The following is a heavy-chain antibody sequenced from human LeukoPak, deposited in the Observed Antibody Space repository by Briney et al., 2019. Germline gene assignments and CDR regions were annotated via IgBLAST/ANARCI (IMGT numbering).Heavy chain of an antibody. J-gene: IGHJ5*02. V-gene: IGHV3-73*01. CDR2: IDKKTKNYET. CDR1: GFTFSDCS. CDR3: TRDAGTYNWLDP. Sequence: GGSLRLSCAASGFTFSDCSIHWVRQASGKGLEWVGLIDKKTKNYETAYAASVRGRFTIPRDDSQNTAYLQMYSLETEDTALYYCTRDAGTYNWLDPWGQGTLVTVSS. D-gene: IGHD1-26*01.